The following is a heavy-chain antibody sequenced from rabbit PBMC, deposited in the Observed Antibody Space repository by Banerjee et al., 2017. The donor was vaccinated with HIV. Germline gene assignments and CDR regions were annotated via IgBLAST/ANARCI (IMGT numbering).Heavy chain of an antibody. CDR2: IEPIFGNT. D-gene: IGHD4-1*01. CDR3: VRGGTSGWSGGFNL. J-gene: IGHJ4*01. Sequence: QEQLVESGGGLVQPGGSLKLSCKASGFDFSNYGVSWVRQAPGKGLEWIGYIEPIFGNTYYANWVNGRFTISSHNAQNTLYLQLSSLTAADTATYFCVRGGTSGWSGGFNLWGPGTLVTVS. CDR1: GFDFSNYG. V-gene: IGHV1S47*01.